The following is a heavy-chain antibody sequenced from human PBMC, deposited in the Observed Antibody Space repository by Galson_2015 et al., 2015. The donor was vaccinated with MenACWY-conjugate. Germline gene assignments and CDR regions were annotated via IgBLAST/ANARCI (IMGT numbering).Heavy chain of an antibody. CDR1: GFTFSSYA. Sequence: SLRLSCAASGFTFSSYAMSWVRQAPGKGLEWVSAISGSGGSTNHAGSVKGRFTISRDNSKNTLYLQMNSLRAEDTAVYYCAKGHYGMDVWGQGTTVTASS. CDR2: ISGSGGST. V-gene: IGHV3-23*01. CDR3: AKGHYGMDV. J-gene: IGHJ6*02.